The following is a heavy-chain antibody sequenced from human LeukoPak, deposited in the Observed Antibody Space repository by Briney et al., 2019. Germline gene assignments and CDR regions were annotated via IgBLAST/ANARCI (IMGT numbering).Heavy chain of an antibody. CDR3: TRIYSGYDIGAY. Sequence: TGGSLRLSCTTSGFIFADYGMNWVRQAPGKGLDWVGFIRSKAYGGTSEYAASVKGRFTMSRDDSKNIAYLQMTSLKNEDTALYFCTRIYSGYDIGAYWGQGTLVTVSS. CDR1: GFIFADYG. D-gene: IGHD5-12*01. J-gene: IGHJ4*02. CDR2: IRSKAYGGTS. V-gene: IGHV3-49*04.